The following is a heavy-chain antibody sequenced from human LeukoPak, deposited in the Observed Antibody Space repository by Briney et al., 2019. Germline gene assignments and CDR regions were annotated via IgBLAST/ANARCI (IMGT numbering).Heavy chain of an antibody. J-gene: IGHJ4*02. CDR3: ARHGTISSESYFDY. CDR1: GGSVSSYY. V-gene: IGHV4-59*08. Sequence: PSETLSLTCSVSGGSVSSYYWSWLRKSPGKGLERIGYNHNSGRTNYNPSLQSRVTGFVDTSKNPVSLRLSPLTAADTAVYCCARHGTISSESYFDYWGQGALVTVSS. D-gene: IGHD1-14*01. CDR2: NHNSGRT.